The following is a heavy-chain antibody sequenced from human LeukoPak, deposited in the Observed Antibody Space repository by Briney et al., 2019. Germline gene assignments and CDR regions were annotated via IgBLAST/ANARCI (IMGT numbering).Heavy chain of an antibody. CDR2: ISYSGST. Sequence: SETLSLTCTVSGGSISGYYWGWIRQPPGKGLEWIGYISYSGSTNYNPSLKSRVTISVDTSKNQFSLKLSSVTAADTAVYFCARTVQGYSFGADSSYYYFMDVWGKGATVTVSS. CDR1: GGSISGYY. J-gene: IGHJ6*03. D-gene: IGHD5-18*01. V-gene: IGHV4-59*12. CDR3: ARTVQGYSFGADSSYYYFMDV.